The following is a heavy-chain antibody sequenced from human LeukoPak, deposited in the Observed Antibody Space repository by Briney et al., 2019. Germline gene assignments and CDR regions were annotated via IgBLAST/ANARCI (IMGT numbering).Heavy chain of an antibody. D-gene: IGHD6-13*01. Sequence: PGGSLRLSCAASGFTFSTYYMTWVRQAPGRGLEWVAVIKPDGSEKRYVDYVMGRFTISRDNAKYSLYLQMNTLRVEDTALYYCARGLYSSSPWGQGTLVTVSS. J-gene: IGHJ5*02. CDR1: GFTFSTYY. CDR2: IKPDGSEK. V-gene: IGHV3-7*01. CDR3: ARGLYSSSP.